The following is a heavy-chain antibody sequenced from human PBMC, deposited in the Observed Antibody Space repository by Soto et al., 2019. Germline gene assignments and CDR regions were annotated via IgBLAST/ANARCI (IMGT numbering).Heavy chain of an antibody. CDR2: IYWNDDK. Sequence: QITLKESGPTLVKPTQTLTLTCTFSGFSLSTSGVGVGWIRQPPGKALEWLALIYWNDDKRYSPSLKSRLTITKDTSKNQVVLTMTNMDPVDTATYYCARRKYCSSTSCLRLDYWGQGTLVTVSS. CDR3: ARRKYCSSTSCLRLDY. J-gene: IGHJ4*02. V-gene: IGHV2-5*01. CDR1: GFSLSTSGVG. D-gene: IGHD2-2*01.